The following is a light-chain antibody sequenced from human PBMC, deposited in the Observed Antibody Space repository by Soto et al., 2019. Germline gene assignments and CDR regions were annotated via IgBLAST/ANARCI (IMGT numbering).Light chain of an antibody. Sequence: EIVLTQSPATLSLSPGERATLSCRASQSVSSYLAWYQQKPGQAPRLLIDDASNRATGIPARFSASVCGTDFPLTLSSLGTEDCAVYYCQQRGNWRLPFGGGTKTVIK. CDR1: QSVSSY. J-gene: IGKJ4*01. CDR2: DAS. V-gene: IGKV3-11*01. CDR3: QQRGNWRLP.